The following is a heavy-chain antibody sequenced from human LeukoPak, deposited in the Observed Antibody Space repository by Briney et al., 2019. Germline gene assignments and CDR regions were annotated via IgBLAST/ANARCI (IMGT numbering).Heavy chain of an antibody. D-gene: IGHD3-10*01. Sequence: GASVKVSCKASGYTFTGYYMHWVRQAPGQGLEWKGWINPNSGGTNYAQKFQGRVTMTRDTSISTAYMELSRLRSDDTAVYYCARDEGNTMVRGVILYYFDYWGQGTLVTVSS. J-gene: IGHJ4*02. V-gene: IGHV1-2*02. CDR1: GYTFTGYY. CDR2: INPNSGGT. CDR3: ARDEGNTMVRGVILYYFDY.